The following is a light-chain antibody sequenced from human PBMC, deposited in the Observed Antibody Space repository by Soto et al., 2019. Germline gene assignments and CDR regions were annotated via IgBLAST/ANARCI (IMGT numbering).Light chain of an antibody. CDR2: EGS. J-gene: IGLJ2*01. Sequence: QSVLTQPASVSGSPGQSITISCTGTSSDVGRYNLVSWYQHHPGKAPKLIIYEGSKRPSGVSNRFSGSKSGNTASLTISGLQAEDESDYYCCSYAGSSTFVVFGGGTKVTVL. CDR3: CSYAGSSTFVV. CDR1: SSDVGRYNL. V-gene: IGLV2-23*03.